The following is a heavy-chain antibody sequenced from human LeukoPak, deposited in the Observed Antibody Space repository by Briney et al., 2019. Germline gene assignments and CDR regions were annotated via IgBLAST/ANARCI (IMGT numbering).Heavy chain of an antibody. CDR1: GFTVSSNY. D-gene: IGHD4-23*01. V-gene: IGHV3-53*05. CDR3: ARRLGLRWDLQAFDI. CDR2: IYSGGST. J-gene: IGHJ3*02. Sequence: GGSLRLSCAASGFTVSSNYMSWVRQAPGKGLEWVSVIYSGGSTYYADSVKGRFTISRDNSKNTLYLQMNSLRSEDTAVYYCARRLGLRWDLQAFDIWGQGTMVTVSS.